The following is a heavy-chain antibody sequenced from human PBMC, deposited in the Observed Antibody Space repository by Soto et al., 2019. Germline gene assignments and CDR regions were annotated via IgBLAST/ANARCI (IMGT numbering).Heavy chain of an antibody. D-gene: IGHD6-13*01. V-gene: IGHV4-34*01. CDR3: ARVEWAAAGTDYGMDV. J-gene: IGHJ6*02. CDR2: INHSGST. Sequence: LSLTCAVYGGSFSGYYWSWIRQPPGKGLEWIGEINHSGSTNYNPSLKSRVTISVDTSKNQFSLKLSSVTAADTAVYYCARVEWAAAGTDYGMDVWGQGTTVTVS. CDR1: GGSFSGYY.